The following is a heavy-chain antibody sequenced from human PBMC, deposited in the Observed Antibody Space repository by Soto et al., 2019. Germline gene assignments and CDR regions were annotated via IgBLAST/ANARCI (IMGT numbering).Heavy chain of an antibody. V-gene: IGHV3-53*01. J-gene: IGHJ4*02. CDR1: GFTVSSNY. D-gene: IGHD3-22*01. Sequence: EVQLVESGGGLIQPGGSLRLSCAASGFTVSSNYMNWVRQAPGKGLEWVSVIYSGGSTYYADSVKGRFTISRDNSKNTLYLQMNSLIAEDTAVYYCARARAYYDSSGYPDWGQGTLVTVSS. CDR3: ARARAYYDSSGYPD. CDR2: IYSGGST.